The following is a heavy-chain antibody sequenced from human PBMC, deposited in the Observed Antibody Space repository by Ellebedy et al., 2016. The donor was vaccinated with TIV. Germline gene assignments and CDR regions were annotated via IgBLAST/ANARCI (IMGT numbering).Heavy chain of an antibody. J-gene: IGHJ3*02. Sequence: SLKISCAASGFTFSSYDMNWVRQAPGKGLEWVSGISWNSGSIGYADSVKDRFTISRDNAKNSLYLQMNSLRAEDTAVYYCARDNYGDYAFDIWGQGTMVTVSS. CDR2: ISWNSGSI. CDR1: GFTFSSYD. D-gene: IGHD4-17*01. V-gene: IGHV3-9*01. CDR3: ARDNYGDYAFDI.